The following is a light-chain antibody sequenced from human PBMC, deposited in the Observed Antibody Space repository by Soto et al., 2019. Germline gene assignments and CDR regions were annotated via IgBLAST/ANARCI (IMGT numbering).Light chain of an antibody. CDR1: QSISNW. J-gene: IGKJ2*01. CDR3: QQYDRFSYT. CDR2: KAS. Sequence: DIQMTQSPSTLSASVGDTVTITCRASQSISNWLAWYQQKPGQAPKLLIHKASTLESGVPSRFSGSGSGTEFTLTISCLQPDDFATFYCQQYDRFSYTFGQGTKLEIK. V-gene: IGKV1-5*03.